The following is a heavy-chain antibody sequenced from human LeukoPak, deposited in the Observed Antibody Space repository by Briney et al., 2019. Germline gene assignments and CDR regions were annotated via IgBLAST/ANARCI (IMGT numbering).Heavy chain of an antibody. D-gene: IGHD3-10*01. V-gene: IGHV4-4*07. CDR3: ARGDNYYASGNYYNGPLDY. Sequence: SETLSLTCTVSGGSMSNYYWSWIRQPAGKGLEWIGGIFPRGSTNYSPSLGSRVTMSVGTSKNQFSLNLSSLTAADTAVYYCARGDNYYASGNYYNGPLDYWGQGTLVTVPS. CDR2: IFPRGST. CDR1: GGSMSNYY. J-gene: IGHJ4*02.